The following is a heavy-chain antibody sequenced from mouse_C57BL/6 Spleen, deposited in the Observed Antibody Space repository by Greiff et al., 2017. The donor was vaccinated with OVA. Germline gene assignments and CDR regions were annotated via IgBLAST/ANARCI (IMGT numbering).Heavy chain of an antibody. CDR3: ARATVARYFDV. CDR1: GFNIKNSY. CDR2: IGPANGNT. D-gene: IGHD1-1*01. Sequence: VQLQQSVAELVRPGASVKLSCTASGFNIKNSYMNWVKQRPEQGLEWIGRIGPANGNTKYAPKFQGKATITADTTSNTAYLQLSSLTSEDTAIYYCARATVARYFDVWGTGTTVTVSS. J-gene: IGHJ1*03. V-gene: IGHV14-3*01.